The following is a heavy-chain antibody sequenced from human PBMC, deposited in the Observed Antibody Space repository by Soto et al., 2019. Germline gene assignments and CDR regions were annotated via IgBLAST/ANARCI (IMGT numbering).Heavy chain of an antibody. Sequence: QVHLVQSGTEVKKPGSSVKVSCKTSGDTFSNQAISWVRQAPGQGLEWMGGIIPLLDSASYAQRSHDRVTITADKFTNTVYMELRSLTSEDTAVYYCAASTFQSGVSGYFHLDHWGQGTLVTVSS. CDR2: IIPLLDSA. CDR1: GDTFSNQA. V-gene: IGHV1-69*06. D-gene: IGHD3-3*01. J-gene: IGHJ4*02. CDR3: AASTFQSGVSGYFHLDH.